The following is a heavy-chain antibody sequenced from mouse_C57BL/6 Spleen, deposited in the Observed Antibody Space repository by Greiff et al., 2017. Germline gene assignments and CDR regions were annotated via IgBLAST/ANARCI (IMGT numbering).Heavy chain of an antibody. CDR3: GGNVNVGGFAY. Sequence: QVQLQQPGTELVKPGASVKLSCKASGYTFTSYWMHWVKQRPGQGLEWIGNFNPSNGGTNYNEKFKSKATLTVEKSSSTVYMQLSRLTSDDAADCYCGGNVNVGGFAYWGQGTLLTVSA. CDR2: FNPSNGGT. J-gene: IGHJ3*01. CDR1: GYTFTSYW. V-gene: IGHV1-53*01.